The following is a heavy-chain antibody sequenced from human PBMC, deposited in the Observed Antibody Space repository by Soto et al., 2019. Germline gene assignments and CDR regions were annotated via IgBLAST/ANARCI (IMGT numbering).Heavy chain of an antibody. J-gene: IGHJ4*02. V-gene: IGHV5-51*03. Sequence: EVQLVQSGAEVKKPGESLKISCKGSGYSFTSYWIGWVRQMPGKGLEWMGIIYPGDSDTRYSPSFQGQVTISADKSISTAYLQWSSLKASDTAMYYCARRGYCSSTSCQAGREFDYWGQGTLVTVSS. CDR2: IYPGDSDT. CDR1: GYSFTSYW. CDR3: ARRGYCSSTSCQAGREFDY. D-gene: IGHD2-2*01.